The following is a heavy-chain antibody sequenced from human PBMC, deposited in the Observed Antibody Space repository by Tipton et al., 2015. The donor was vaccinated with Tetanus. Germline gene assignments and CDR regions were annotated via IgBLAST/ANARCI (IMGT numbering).Heavy chain of an antibody. V-gene: IGHV4-39*07. CDR3: ARGPSVAYCSGGSCPVWFDP. CDR1: GVSMSTTNYF. CDR2: IYYSGNT. J-gene: IGHJ5*02. D-gene: IGHD2-15*01. Sequence: TLSLTCSVSGVSMSTTNYFWGWIRQPPGKPLEWIGSIYYSGNTFYNPSLKSRVTISVDTSKNQFSLKLSSVTAADTAVYYCARGPSVAYCSGGSCPVWFDPWGQGTLVTVSS.